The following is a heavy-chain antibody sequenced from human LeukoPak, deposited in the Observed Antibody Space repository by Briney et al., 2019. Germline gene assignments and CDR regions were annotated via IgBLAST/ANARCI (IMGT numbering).Heavy chain of an antibody. D-gene: IGHD3-10*01. CDR2: TNSDGSTT. V-gene: IGHV3-74*01. J-gene: IGHJ4*02. Sequence: GGSLRLSCAASGFTFSDYYMSWIRQAPGKGLVWVSHTNSDGSTTDYADSVRGRFTISRDNAKNTLFLQMNSLTVEDTAVYYCGRGMRDYYGLDYWGQGILVTVSS. CDR3: GRGMRDYYGLDY. CDR1: GFTFSDYY.